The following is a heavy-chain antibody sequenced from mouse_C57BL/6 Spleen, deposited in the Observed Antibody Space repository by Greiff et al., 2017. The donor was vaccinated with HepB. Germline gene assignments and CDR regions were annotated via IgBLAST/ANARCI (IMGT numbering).Heavy chain of an antibody. CDR3: ARGEIYDGYYDAMDY. V-gene: IGHV1-7*01. Sequence: VQLQQSGAELAKPGASVKLSCKASGYTFTSYWMHWVKQRPGQGLERIGYINHSSGYTKYNQKFKDKATLTADNASSTADMQLSRLTYEDSAVYYCARGEIYDGYYDAMDYWGQGTSGTVSS. CDR1: GYTFTSYW. CDR2: INHSSGYT. J-gene: IGHJ4*01. D-gene: IGHD2-3*01.